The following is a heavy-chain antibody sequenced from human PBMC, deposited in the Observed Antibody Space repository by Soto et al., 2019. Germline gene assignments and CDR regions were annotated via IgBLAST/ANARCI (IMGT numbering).Heavy chain of an antibody. CDR2: IWYDGSNK. D-gene: IGHD5-12*01. CDR3: ARSLERWLRGGVGY. Sequence: GGSLRLSCAASGFTFSSYGMHWVRQAPGKGLEWVAVIWYDGSNKYYADSVKGRFTISRDNSKNTLYLQMNSLRAEDTAVYYCARSLERWLRGGVGYWGQGTLVTVSS. V-gene: IGHV3-33*01. CDR1: GFTFSSYG. J-gene: IGHJ4*02.